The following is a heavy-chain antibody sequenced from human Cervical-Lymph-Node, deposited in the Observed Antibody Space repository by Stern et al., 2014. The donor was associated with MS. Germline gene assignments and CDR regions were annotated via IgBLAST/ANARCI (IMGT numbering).Heavy chain of an antibody. D-gene: IGHD1-1*01. CDR1: GFTVSRDY. J-gene: IGHJ4*02. CDR3: ARDTSSPERSDW. CDR2: ITNVGST. Sequence: EVQLVESGGGVIQPGGSLRLSCTASGFTVSRDYMQWVRQAPGKGLEWVSLITNVGSTFYTDSVKGRFTISRDDSKNTVYLHMTSLRAEDTAMYYCARDTSSPERSDWWGQGTLVTVSS. V-gene: IGHV3-53*01.